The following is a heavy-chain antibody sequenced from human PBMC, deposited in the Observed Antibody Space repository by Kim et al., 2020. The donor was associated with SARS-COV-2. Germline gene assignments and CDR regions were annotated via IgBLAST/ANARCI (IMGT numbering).Heavy chain of an antibody. V-gene: IGHV4-4*02. CDR3: ARGRDYYWEN. CDR1: GDSISNEIW. CDR2: IHHSGSI. Sequence: SETLSLTCAVAGDSISNEIWWWSWVRQTPGQGLEWIGEIHHSGSINYNPSLKSRVTISIDKPKNQISLKLNSVTAADTAVYYCARGRDYYWENWGQGTLVTVSS. J-gene: IGHJ4*02. D-gene: IGHD2-21*02.